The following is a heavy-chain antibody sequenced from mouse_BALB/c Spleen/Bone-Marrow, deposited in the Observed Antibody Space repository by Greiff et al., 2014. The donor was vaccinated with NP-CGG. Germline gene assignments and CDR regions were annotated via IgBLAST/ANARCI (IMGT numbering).Heavy chain of an antibody. CDR2: ISGYYGDA. CDR1: GYTFTDYA. D-gene: IGHD2-14*01. J-gene: IGHJ4*01. CDR3: ARSGKVRNAMDY. Sequence: QVQLQQPGAELVRPGVSVKISCKGSGYTFTDYAIHWVKQSHAKSLEWIGLISGYYGDAIYNQKFKGKATMTVDKSSSTAYMDLARLTSEDSAIYYCARSGKVRNAMDYWGQGTPVTVSS. V-gene: IGHV1S137*01.